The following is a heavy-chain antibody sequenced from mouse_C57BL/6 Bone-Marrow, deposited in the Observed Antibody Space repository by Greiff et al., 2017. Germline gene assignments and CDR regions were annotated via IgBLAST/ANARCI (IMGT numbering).Heavy chain of an antibody. CDR1: GYTFTSYW. V-gene: IGHV1-69*01. CDR2: IDPSDSYT. CDR3: GVTGTGWYFDV. D-gene: IGHD4-1*01. J-gene: IGHJ1*03. Sequence: VQLQQPGAELVMPGASVKLSCKASGYTFTSYWMHWVKQRPGQGLEWIGEIDPSDSYTNYNQKFKGRSTLTVDKSSSTAYMQLSSLTSEDSAVYYCGVTGTGWYFDVWGTGTTVTVSS.